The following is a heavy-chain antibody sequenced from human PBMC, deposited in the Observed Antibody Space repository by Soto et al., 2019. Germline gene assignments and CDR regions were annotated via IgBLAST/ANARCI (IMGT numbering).Heavy chain of an antibody. Sequence: SETLSLTCTVSGGSIRSGDYYWSWIRQPPGKGLESIGYIYYSGSTYYNPSLKSRVTISVDTSKNQFSLKLSSVTAADTAVYYFAISLRRPPPFDFRXPGTLVTV. J-gene: IGHJ4*02. CDR3: AISLRRPPPFDF. CDR1: GGSIRSGDYY. CDR2: IYYSGST. V-gene: IGHV4-30-4*01.